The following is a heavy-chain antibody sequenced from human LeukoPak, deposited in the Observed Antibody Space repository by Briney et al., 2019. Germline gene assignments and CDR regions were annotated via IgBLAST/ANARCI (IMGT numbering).Heavy chain of an antibody. CDR1: GGSISSYY. J-gene: IGHJ4*02. Sequence: PSETLSLTCTVSGGSISSYYWSWIRQPPGKGLEWIGYIFYAGSTNYNPSLKSRVSISVDSSKNQFSLRLSSVTAADTAVYYGARGAGFFNYWGQGTLVTVSS. CDR2: IFYAGST. D-gene: IGHD6-25*01. V-gene: IGHV4-59*01. CDR3: ARGAGFFNY.